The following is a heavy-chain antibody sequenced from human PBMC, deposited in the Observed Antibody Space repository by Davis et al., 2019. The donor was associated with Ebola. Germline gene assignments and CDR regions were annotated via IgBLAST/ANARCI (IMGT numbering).Heavy chain of an antibody. Sequence: GESLKISCAASGFTFSSYGMHWVRQAPGKGLEWVAVIWYDGSNKYYADSVKGRFTISRDNSKKTLYLQMNSLRAEDTAVYYCARDLYSSSYWGQGTLVTVSS. D-gene: IGHD6-19*01. CDR1: GFTFSSYG. V-gene: IGHV3-33*01. CDR3: ARDLYSSSY. CDR2: IWYDGSNK. J-gene: IGHJ4*02.